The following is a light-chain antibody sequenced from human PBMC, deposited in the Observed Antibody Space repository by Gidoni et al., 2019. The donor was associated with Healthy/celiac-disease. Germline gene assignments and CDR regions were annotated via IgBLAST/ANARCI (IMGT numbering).Light chain of an antibody. V-gene: IGKV1-5*03. CDR2: KAS. Sequence: IQMTQSPSTLSASVGNRVTITYRASQSISSWLAWYQQKPGKAPKILIYKASSLESGVPSRFSGSGSGTEFTLTIRSLQPDDFATYYCQKYNSFPITFGQGTRLEIK. CDR1: QSISSW. J-gene: IGKJ5*01. CDR3: QKYNSFPIT.